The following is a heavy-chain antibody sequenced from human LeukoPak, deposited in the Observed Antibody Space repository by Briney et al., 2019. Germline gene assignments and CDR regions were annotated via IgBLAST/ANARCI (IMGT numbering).Heavy chain of an antibody. D-gene: IGHD2-21*02. CDR1: GGTFSSYA. J-gene: IGHJ3*02. V-gene: IGHV1-69*13. Sequence: ASVKVSCKASGGTFSSYAISWVRQAPGQGLEWMGGIIPIFGTANYAQKFQRRVTITADESTSTAYMELSSLRSEDTAVYYCARPRYSPACGGDCYLTPDAFDIWGQGTMVTVSS. CDR2: IIPIFGTA. CDR3: ARPRYSPACGGDCYLTPDAFDI.